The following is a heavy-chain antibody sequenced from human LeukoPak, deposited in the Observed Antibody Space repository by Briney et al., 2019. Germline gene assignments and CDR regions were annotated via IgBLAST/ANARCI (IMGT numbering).Heavy chain of an antibody. Sequence: GSLRLSCAASGFAVSSKYMTWVRQAPGKGLEWVSDISGTGANTSYADSVKGRFTISRDNSKNTQYLQMNSLRGEDTAVYSCAKRYGLGSSPFDYWGQGALVTVSS. V-gene: IGHV3-23*01. CDR3: AKRYGLGSSPFDY. D-gene: IGHD3-10*01. CDR2: ISGTGANT. J-gene: IGHJ4*02. CDR1: GFAVSSKY.